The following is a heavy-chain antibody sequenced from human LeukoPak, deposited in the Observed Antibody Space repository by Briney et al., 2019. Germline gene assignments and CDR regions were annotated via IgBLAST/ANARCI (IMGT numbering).Heavy chain of an antibody. CDR3: ARVRRGYSYGYYFDY. Sequence: SVTVSCKGSGYSFPSLDLQWVPPAAAQGVEGMGGMNPNSGNTGYAQKFQGRVTITRNTSISTAYMELSSLRSEDTAVYYCARVRRGYSYGYYFDYWGQGTLVTVSS. D-gene: IGHD5-18*01. V-gene: IGHV1-8*03. J-gene: IGHJ4*02. CDR2: MNPNSGNT. CDR1: GYSFPSLD.